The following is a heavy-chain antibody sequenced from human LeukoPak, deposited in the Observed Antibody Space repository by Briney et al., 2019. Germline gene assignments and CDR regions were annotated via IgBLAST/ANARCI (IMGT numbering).Heavy chain of an antibody. J-gene: IGHJ6*03. CDR2: IIPIFGTA. V-gene: IGHV1-69*05. CDR3: ARHAGCSSTSCQDHYYYYYYMDV. CDR1: GGTLSSYA. Sequence: GSSVKVSCKASGGTLSSYAMSWVRQAPGQGLEWMGGIIPIFGTANYAQKFQGRVTITTDESTSTAYMELSSLRSEDTAVYYCARHAGCSSTSCQDHYYYYYYMDVWGKGTTVTVSS. D-gene: IGHD2-2*01.